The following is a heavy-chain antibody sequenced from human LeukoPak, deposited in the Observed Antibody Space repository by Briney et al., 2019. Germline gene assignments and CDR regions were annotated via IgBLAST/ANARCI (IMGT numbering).Heavy chain of an antibody. J-gene: IGHJ5*02. D-gene: IGHD4-17*01. CDR2: IGGSGRGT. CDR3: AKAAYGDYVNWFDP. Sequence: GGALRLSFAASGFTFNSYSMNWVRQAPGRGLEWVSSIGGSGRGTYYAASAKGRFTISRDNSKKTVFLQMNSLRAEDTAIYYRAKAAYGDYVNWFDPWGQGTLVTVSS. CDR1: GFTFNSYS. V-gene: IGHV3-23*01.